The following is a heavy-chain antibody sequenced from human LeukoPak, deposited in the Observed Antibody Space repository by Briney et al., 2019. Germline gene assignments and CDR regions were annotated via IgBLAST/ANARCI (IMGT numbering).Heavy chain of an antibody. J-gene: IGHJ4*02. CDR1: GFTFSSYS. D-gene: IGHD6-19*01. V-gene: IGHV3-21*01. CDR3: ARGGPLPGVADSFPY. Sequence: GGSLRLSCAASGFTFSSYSMNWVRQAPGKGLEWVSSIGSSSSYIYYADSVKGRFTISRDNAKNSLYLQMNSLRAEDTAVYYCARGGPLPGVADSFPYWGQGTLVPVPS. CDR2: IGSSSSYI.